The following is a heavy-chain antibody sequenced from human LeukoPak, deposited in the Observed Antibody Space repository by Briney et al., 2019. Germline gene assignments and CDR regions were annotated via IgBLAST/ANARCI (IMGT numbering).Heavy chain of an antibody. CDR1: GFTFSNYG. D-gene: IGHD6-6*01. V-gene: IGHV3-7*01. CDR3: ARDLDPSSSPFPYYFDY. CDR2: IKQDGREK. J-gene: IGHJ4*02. Sequence: GGSLRLSCAASGFTFSNYGMSWVRQAPGKGLEWVAYIKQDGREKDYVDSVKGRFTISRDNAKNSLYLQMNSLRAEDTALYYCARDLDPSSSPFPYYFDYWGQGTLVTVSS.